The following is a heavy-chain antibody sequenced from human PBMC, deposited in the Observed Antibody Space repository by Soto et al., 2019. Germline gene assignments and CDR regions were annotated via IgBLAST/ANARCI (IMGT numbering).Heavy chain of an antibody. J-gene: IGHJ4*02. V-gene: IGHV1-18*01. D-gene: IGHD3-9*01. CDR3: ARVAFFDWFYDY. Sequence: GASVKVSCTASGYTFTSYGIIWVRQAPGQGLEWMGWISAYNGNTNYAQKLQGRVTMTTDTSTSTAYMELRSLRSDDTAVYYCARVAFFDWFYDYWGQGTLVTVSS. CDR1: GYTFTSYG. CDR2: ISAYNGNT.